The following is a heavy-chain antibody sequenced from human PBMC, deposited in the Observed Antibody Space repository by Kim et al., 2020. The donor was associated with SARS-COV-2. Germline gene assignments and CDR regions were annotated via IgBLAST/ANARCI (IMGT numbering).Heavy chain of an antibody. CDR2: INHSGST. V-gene: IGHV4-34*01. D-gene: IGHD2-21*02. J-gene: IGHJ5*02. CDR3: ARGGRGDPRDPNWFDP. CDR1: GGSFSGYY. Sequence: SETLSLTCAVYGGSFSGYYWSWIRQPPGKGLEWIGEINHSGSTNYNPSLKSRVTISVDTSKNQFSLKLSSVTAADTAVYYCARGGRGDPRDPNWFDPWGQGTLVTVSS.